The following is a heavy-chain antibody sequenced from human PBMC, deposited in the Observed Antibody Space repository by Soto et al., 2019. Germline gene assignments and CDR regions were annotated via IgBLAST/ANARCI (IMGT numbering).Heavy chain of an antibody. CDR3: SSRVTDAPT. CDR2: TLYSGRT. V-gene: IGHV4-4*02. CDR1: GASISSGW. Sequence: QVQLQESGPGLVKPSGTLSLTCAVSGASISSGWWTWVRQPPGKGLEWIGETLYSGRTNYNSSLNRRVTISIDKSKKQFPLNLSSVTAADTAVYYCSSRVTDAPTWGQGTLVTVSS. J-gene: IGHJ5*02. D-gene: IGHD3-10*01.